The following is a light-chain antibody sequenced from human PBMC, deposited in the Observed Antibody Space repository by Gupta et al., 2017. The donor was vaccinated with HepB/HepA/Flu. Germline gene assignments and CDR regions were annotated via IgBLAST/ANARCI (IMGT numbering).Light chain of an antibody. CDR1: NIGSKS. J-gene: IGLJ2*01. Sequence: SYVLTQPPSVSVAPGKPARITCGGNNIGSKSVHWYQQKPGQAPVLVIYYDSDRPSGIPERFSGSNSGNTATLTISRVEAGDEADYYCQVWDSSSDPYVVFGGGTKLTVL. CDR2: YDS. CDR3: QVWDSSSDPYVV. V-gene: IGLV3-21*04.